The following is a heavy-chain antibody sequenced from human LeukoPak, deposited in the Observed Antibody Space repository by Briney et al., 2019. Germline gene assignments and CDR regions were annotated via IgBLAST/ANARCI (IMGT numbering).Heavy chain of an antibody. J-gene: IGHJ3*02. V-gene: IGHV4-59*01. CDR2: IYYSGST. D-gene: IGHD6-19*01. CDR1: GGSISSYY. Sequence: PSETLSLTCTVSGGSISSYYWSWIRQPPGEGLEWIGYIYYSGSTNYNPSLKSRVTISVDTSKNQFSLKLNSVTAADTAVYYCARETVAGIAFDIWGQGTMVTVSS. CDR3: ARETVAGIAFDI.